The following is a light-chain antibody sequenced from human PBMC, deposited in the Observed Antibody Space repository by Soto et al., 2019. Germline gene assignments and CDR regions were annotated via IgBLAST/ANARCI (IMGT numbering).Light chain of an antibody. Sequence: EIVLTQSPGTLSLSPGERATLSCRASQSVSSSYLAWYQQKPGQATRLLIYGASSRDTGIPDRFSGSGSGTDFTLTISRLEPEDFAVYYCQQYGSSPPYTFGQGTKLEIK. CDR1: QSVSSSY. V-gene: IGKV3-20*01. J-gene: IGKJ2*01. CDR3: QQYGSSPPYT. CDR2: GAS.